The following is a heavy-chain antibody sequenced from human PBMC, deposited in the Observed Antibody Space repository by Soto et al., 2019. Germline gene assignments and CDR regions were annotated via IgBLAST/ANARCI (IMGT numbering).Heavy chain of an antibody. CDR3: ARDKGGTVDGLNWFDP. CDR1: VFQFSMFG. D-gene: IGHD5-12*01. V-gene: IGHV3-48*02. Sequence: GSVRVFCLSSVFQFSMFGMNWVHQAPGTGLEWIAYISSSSASIMYRWSVEGRFTVSRDNAENSLFLQMKSLRYEDTAVYYWARDKGGTVDGLNWFDPWGQGTMVTVSS. CDR2: ISSSSASI. J-gene: IGHJ5*01.